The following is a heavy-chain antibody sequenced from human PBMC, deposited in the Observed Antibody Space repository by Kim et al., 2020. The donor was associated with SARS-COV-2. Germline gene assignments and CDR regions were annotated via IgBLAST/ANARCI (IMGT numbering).Heavy chain of an antibody. D-gene: IGHD3-10*02. CDR3: ARSVFGDNY. Sequence: GGSLRLSCAASGFTFSHDWMTWVRQAPGKGLELVANINQDGSESYYVDSVKGRFTISRDNAKNSLYLQMNSLRVEDTAVYYCARSVFGDNYWGQGTLV. V-gene: IGHV3-7*01. J-gene: IGHJ4*02. CDR2: INQDGSES. CDR1: GFTFSHDW.